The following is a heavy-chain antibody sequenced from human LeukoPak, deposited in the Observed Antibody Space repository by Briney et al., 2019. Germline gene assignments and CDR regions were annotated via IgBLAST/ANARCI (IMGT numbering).Heavy chain of an antibody. CDR1: GFTFSSYW. Sequence: SGGSLRLSCAASGFTFSSYWMHWVRQAPGKGLVWVSRINSDGSSTSYADSVKSRFTISRDNAKNTLYLQMNSLRAEDTAVYYCARVGANYYDSSGYYYVGPALGYYYGMDVWGQGTTVTVSS. CDR2: INSDGSST. V-gene: IGHV3-74*01. J-gene: IGHJ6*02. CDR3: ARVGANYYDSSGYYYVGPALGYYYGMDV. D-gene: IGHD3-22*01.